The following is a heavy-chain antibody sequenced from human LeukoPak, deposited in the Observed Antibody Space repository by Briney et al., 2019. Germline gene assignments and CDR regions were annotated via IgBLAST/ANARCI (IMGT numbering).Heavy chain of an antibody. J-gene: IGHJ4*02. D-gene: IGHD1-26*01. CDR3: ARGPGGKWGAWYFDY. Sequence: GGSLRLSCAASGFTVSSNYMTWVRQAPGKGLEWVSVIYSGGSTYYADSVKGRFTLSRDNSKNTLYLQMNSLKAEDTAVYYCARGPGGKWGAWYFDYWGQGTLVTVSS. V-gene: IGHV3-53*01. CDR1: GFTVSSNY. CDR2: IYSGGST.